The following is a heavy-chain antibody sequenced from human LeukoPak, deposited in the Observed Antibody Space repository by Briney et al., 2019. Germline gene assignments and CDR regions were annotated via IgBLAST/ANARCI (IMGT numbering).Heavy chain of an antibody. CDR1: GFTVSSNY. J-gene: IGHJ4*02. Sequence: GGSLRLSCAASGFTVSSNYMSWVRQAPGKGLEWVSVIYSGGSTYYADSVKGRFTISRDNSKNTLYLQMNSLRAEDTAVYYCAREGYDSSGYYPLDYWGQGTLSPSPQ. CDR2: IYSGGST. V-gene: IGHV3-66*01. D-gene: IGHD3-22*01. CDR3: AREGYDSSGYYPLDY.